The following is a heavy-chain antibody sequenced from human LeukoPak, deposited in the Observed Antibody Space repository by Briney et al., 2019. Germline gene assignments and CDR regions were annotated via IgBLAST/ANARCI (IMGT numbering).Heavy chain of an antibody. CDR2: IYYSGST. J-gene: IGHJ4*02. D-gene: IGHD3-22*01. CDR3: ARMTGVGISYYDSSGSFDY. Sequence: SETLSLTCTVSGGSISSYYWSWIRQPPGKGLEWIGYIYYSGSTNYNPSLKSRVTISVDTSKNQFSLKLSSVTAADTAVYYCARMTGVGISYYDSSGSFDYWGQGTLVTVSS. CDR1: GGSISSYY. V-gene: IGHV4-59*01.